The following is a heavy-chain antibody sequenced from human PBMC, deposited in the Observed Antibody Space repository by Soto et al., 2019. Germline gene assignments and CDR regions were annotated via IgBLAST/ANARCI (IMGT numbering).Heavy chain of an antibody. Sequence: SETLSLTCTVSGGSVSNSNYYWGWIRQSPGKGLEWIGSVYYRGRSYSKSSVKSRVTISVDTSKNQFSLNLNSVTASDTAVYYCASQRTSVLTQTYFDYWGPGALVTVSS. D-gene: IGHD2-8*01. CDR1: GGSVSNSNYY. V-gene: IGHV4-39*01. J-gene: IGHJ4*02. CDR2: VYYRGRS. CDR3: ASQRTSVLTQTYFDY.